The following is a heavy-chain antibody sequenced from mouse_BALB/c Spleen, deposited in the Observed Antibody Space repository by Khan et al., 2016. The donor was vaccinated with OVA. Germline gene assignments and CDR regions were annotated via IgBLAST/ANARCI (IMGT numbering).Heavy chain of an antibody. Sequence: VQLKQSGPGLVKPSQSLSLTCSVTGYSITSGYYWNWIRQFPGNKLEWMGYISYDGSNNYNPSLKNRISIIRDTSKNQFFRKLNSVTTEDTATYYCARGWLVKVDYWGQGTTLTVSS. CDR2: ISYDGSN. D-gene: IGHD2-3*01. CDR3: ARGWLVKVDY. V-gene: IGHV3-6*02. J-gene: IGHJ2*01. CDR1: GYSITSGYY.